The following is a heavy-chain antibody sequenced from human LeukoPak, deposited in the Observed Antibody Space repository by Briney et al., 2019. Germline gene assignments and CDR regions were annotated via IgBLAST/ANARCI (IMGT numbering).Heavy chain of an antibody. D-gene: IGHD6-13*01. V-gene: IGHV1-8*01. J-gene: IGHJ4*02. CDR3: ARAVAAAGFYFDY. CDR2: MNPNSGAT. Sequence: ASVKVSCKASGYTFTSYDFNWLRQATGQGPEWMGWMNPNSGATGYAQKFQGRITMTRSASINTAYMELTDLRSEDTAVYYCARAVAAAGFYFDYWGQGTLVTVSS. CDR1: GYTFTSYD.